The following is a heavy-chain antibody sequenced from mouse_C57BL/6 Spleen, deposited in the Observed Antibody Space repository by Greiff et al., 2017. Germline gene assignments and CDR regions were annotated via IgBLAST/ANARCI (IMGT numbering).Heavy chain of an antibody. J-gene: IGHJ1*03. Sequence: QVQLQQSGAELVKPGASVKISCKASGYAFSSYWMNWVKQRPGKGLEWIGQIYPGDGDTNYNGKFKGKATLTADKSSSTAYMQLSSLTSEDSAVYFCARALLRGWYCDVWGTGTTVTVSS. CDR2: IYPGDGDT. D-gene: IGHD1-1*01. CDR3: ARALLRGWYCDV. CDR1: GYAFSSYW. V-gene: IGHV1-80*01.